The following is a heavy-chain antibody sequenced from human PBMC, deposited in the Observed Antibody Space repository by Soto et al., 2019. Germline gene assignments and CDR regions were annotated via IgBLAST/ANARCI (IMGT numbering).Heavy chain of an antibody. CDR3: ARDIDTVYYGSGTGVGVY. Sequence: AAVKVSCKASGYTFTSYGISWVRQAPGQGXEWMGWISAYNGNTNYAQKLQGRVTMTTDTSTSTAYMELRSLRSDDTAVYYCARDIDTVYYGSGTGVGVYWGQGTLATVSS. J-gene: IGHJ4*02. D-gene: IGHD3-10*01. CDR2: ISAYNGNT. CDR1: GYTFTSYG. V-gene: IGHV1-18*01.